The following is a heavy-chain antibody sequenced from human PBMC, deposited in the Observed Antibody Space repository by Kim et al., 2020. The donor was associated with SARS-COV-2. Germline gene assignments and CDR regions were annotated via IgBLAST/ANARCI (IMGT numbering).Heavy chain of an antibody. J-gene: IGHJ1*01. CDR3: AKTSRTGLATGYFQN. CDR2: IYPDDSDT. V-gene: IGHV5-51*01. CDR1: GYTFSKCG. Sequence: GESLKISCQGSGYTFSKCGIAWVRQTPDKGLEWVGIIYPDDSDTKYSPSFQGRVIISADTSSSTAFLQWRSLQASDTAMYYCAKTSRTGLATGYFQN.